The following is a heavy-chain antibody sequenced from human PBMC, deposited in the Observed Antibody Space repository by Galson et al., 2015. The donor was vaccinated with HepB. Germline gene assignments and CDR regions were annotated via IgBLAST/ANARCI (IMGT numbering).Heavy chain of an antibody. D-gene: IGHD3-10*01. V-gene: IGHV4-61*02. Sequence: TLSLTCTVSGGSISSGTYYWNWIRQPAEKGLEWLGRIYSSGTHHYRPSLESRLAILGDTSQNQFSLRLNSVTASDTAVYYCARGETGWLYGTGSRLDYWGQGILVTVSS. CDR3: ARGETGWLYGTGSRLDY. CDR2: IYSSGTH. J-gene: IGHJ4*02. CDR1: GGSISSGTYY.